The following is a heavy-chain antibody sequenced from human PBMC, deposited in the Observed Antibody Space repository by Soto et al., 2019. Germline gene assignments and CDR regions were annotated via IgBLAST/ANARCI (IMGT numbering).Heavy chain of an antibody. Sequence: PSETLSLTCTVSGGSISSYYWSWIRQPPGKGLEWIGYIYYSGSTNYNPSLKSRVTISVDTSKNQFSLKLSSVTAADTAVYYCAPRAWARQAVAFDIWGQGTMVTVSS. CDR1: GGSISSYY. V-gene: IGHV4-59*01. CDR2: IYYSGST. D-gene: IGHD1-26*01. CDR3: APRAWARQAVAFDI. J-gene: IGHJ3*02.